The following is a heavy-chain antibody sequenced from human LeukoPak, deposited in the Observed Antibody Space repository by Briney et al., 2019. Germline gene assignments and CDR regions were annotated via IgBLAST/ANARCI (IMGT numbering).Heavy chain of an antibody. CDR3: ARGASRADY. J-gene: IGHJ4*02. CDR1: GFTFRSYN. V-gene: IGHV3-21*01. CDR2: ISSSSSYI. Sequence: GGSLRLSCAASGFTFRSYNMNWVRQAPGKRPEWVSSISSSSSYIYYADSVKGRFTISRDNAKNSLYLQMNCLRAEDTALYYCARGASRADYWGQGTLVTVSS.